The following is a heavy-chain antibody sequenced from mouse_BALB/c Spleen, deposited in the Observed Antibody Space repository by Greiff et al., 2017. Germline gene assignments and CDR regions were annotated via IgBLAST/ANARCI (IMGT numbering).Heavy chain of an antibody. D-gene: IGHD1-2*01. CDR3: ARNYYGYLYYFDY. CDR1: GYSFTGYT. V-gene: IGHV1-18*01. J-gene: IGHJ2*01. Sequence: VQLKQSGPELVKPGASMKISCKASGYSFTGYTMNWVKQSHGKNLEWIGLINPYNGGTSYNQKFKGKATLTVDKSSSTAYMELLSLTSEDSAIYYCARNYYGYLYYFDYWGQGTTLTVSS. CDR2: INPYNGGT.